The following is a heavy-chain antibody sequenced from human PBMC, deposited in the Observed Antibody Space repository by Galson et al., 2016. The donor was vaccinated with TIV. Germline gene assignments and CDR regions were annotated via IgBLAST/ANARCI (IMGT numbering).Heavy chain of an antibody. V-gene: IGHV3-23*01. CDR1: GFIFNSFA. D-gene: IGHD1/OR15-1a*01. J-gene: IGHJ6*02. CDR2: ISRRGFNT. Sequence: SLRLSCAASGFIFNSFAKSWVRQAPGKGLQWVSAISRRGFNTYYADSAKGRFTISRDNSKNTLYLQMNSVRADDTAVYYCAKEAGTDYYYGMDVWGQGTTVTVSS. CDR3: AKEAGTDYYYGMDV.